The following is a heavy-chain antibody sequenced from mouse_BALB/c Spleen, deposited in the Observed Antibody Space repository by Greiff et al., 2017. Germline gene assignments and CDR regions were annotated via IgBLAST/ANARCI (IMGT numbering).Heavy chain of an antibody. CDR2: ISSGGGST. D-gene: IGHD2-4*01. CDR3: ARAYDYDGGAFAY. CDR1: GFAFSSYD. V-gene: IGHV5-12-1*01. Sequence: EVKVEESGGGLVKPGGSLKLSCAASGFAFSSYDMSWVRQTPEKRLEWVAYISSGGGSTYYPDTVKGRFTISRDNAKNTLYLQMSSLKSEDTAMYYCARAYDYDGGAFAYWGQGTLVTVSA. J-gene: IGHJ3*01.